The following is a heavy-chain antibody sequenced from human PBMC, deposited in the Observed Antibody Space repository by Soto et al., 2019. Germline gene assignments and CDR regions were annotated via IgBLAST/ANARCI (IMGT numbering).Heavy chain of an antibody. CDR2: IYYSGST. CDR1: GDSLSSGGYY. Sequence: QMGLQESGPGLVRTSQTLSLTCTVSGDSLSSGGYYCSWIRQLPGKGLEWIGFIYYSGSTFYNPSLRSRVTMSADASKNQISLKLSSVTAADTAVYYCAKTKTPHVRNGMDVWGQGTTVTVSS. V-gene: IGHV4-31*04. J-gene: IGHJ6*02. D-gene: IGHD2-8*01. CDR3: AKTKTPHVRNGMDV.